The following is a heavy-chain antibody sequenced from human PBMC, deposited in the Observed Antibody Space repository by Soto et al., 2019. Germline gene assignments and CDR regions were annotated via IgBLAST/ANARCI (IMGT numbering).Heavy chain of an antibody. J-gene: IGHJ4*02. CDR2: IYYSGST. V-gene: IGHV4-39*01. Sequence: SETLSLTCSVSGGSIRSSSYYWGWIRQPPGKGLEWIGSIYYSGSTYYNPSLKSRVTISVDTSKNQFSLKLSSVTAADTAVYYCARRGYYYDSSGYPSVWYWGQGTLVTVSS. CDR3: ARRGYYYDSSGYPSVWY. CDR1: GGSIRSSSYY. D-gene: IGHD3-22*01.